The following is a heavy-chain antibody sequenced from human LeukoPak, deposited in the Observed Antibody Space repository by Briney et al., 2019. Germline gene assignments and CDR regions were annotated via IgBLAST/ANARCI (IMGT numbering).Heavy chain of an antibody. J-gene: IGHJ3*01. CDR1: AYRFNVYD. V-gene: IGHV1-18*01. CDR3: ARADGTNSGTNAFDV. CDR2: ISTYTGRA. Sequence: GASVTVSFTTSAYRFNVYDILWVRQAPGHGQDYVGWISTYTGRANYAQKFQGRVSIITDTSTSTAYLELTNLTSSDTGLYYCARADGTNSGTNAFDVWGQGTMVTVAS. D-gene: IGHD4-23*01.